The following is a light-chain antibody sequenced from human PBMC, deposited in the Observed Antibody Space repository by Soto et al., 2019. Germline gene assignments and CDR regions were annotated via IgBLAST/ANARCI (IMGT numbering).Light chain of an antibody. CDR1: SSNIGSNY. Sequence: QSVLTQPPSASGTPGQRVTISCSGSSSNIGSNYVYWYQQLPGTAPKLLIYSNNQRPSGLPDRFSGSKSGTSASLAISGLRSEDEADYYCATWDDSLSGYVFGTGTKVTVL. J-gene: IGLJ1*01. V-gene: IGLV1-47*02. CDR3: ATWDDSLSGYV. CDR2: SNN.